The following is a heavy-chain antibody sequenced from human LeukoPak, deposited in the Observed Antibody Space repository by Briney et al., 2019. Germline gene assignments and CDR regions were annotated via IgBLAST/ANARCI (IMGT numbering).Heavy chain of an antibody. Sequence: SETLSLTCTVSGGSISSSYSYWGWIRQPPGKGLEWIGNIYYSGSTYYSPSLTSRVTVSVDTSENQFSLKLSSVTTADTAVYYCARAHSIASYYYGVDVWGQGTTVTVSS. CDR1: GGSISSSYSY. D-gene: IGHD2/OR15-2a*01. CDR3: ARAHSIASYYYGVDV. J-gene: IGHJ6*02. CDR2: IYYSGST. V-gene: IGHV4-39*07.